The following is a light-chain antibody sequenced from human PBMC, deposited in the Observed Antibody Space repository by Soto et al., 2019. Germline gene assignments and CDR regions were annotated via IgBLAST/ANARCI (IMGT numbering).Light chain of an antibody. J-gene: IGLJ2*01. Sequence: QPVLTQSPSASASLGASVKLTCTLSSGHSSYAIAWHQQQPEKGPRYLMKLNSDGSHSKGDGIPDRFSGSSSGAEHYLTISSLQSEDEADYYCQTWGTGMVFGGGTKLTVL. V-gene: IGLV4-69*01. CDR2: LNSDGSH. CDR3: QTWGTGMV. CDR1: SGHSSYA.